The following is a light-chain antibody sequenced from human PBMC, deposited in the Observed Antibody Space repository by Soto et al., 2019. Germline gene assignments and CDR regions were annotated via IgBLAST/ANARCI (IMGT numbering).Light chain of an antibody. CDR1: ESMSNC. J-gene: IGKJ1*01. CDR3: QQCHRYLT. Sequence: DIQITHSPSTLSASVVDRVTITFRASESMSNCLAWYQQKPGKAPKLLISGASSLQSGVPSRFSGSASGKEFTLTISSLQPDDIATYYCQQCHRYLTFGQGTKVDIK. V-gene: IGKV1-5*01. CDR2: GAS.